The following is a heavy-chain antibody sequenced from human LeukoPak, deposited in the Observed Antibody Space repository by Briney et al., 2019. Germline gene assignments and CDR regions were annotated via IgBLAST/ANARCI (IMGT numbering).Heavy chain of an antibody. D-gene: IGHD6-13*01. CDR2: IYYSGST. CDR1: GGSISSYY. Sequence: KPSETLSLTCTVSGGSISSYYWSWIRQPPGKGLEWIGYIYYSGSTNYNPSLKSRVTISVDTSKNQFSLKLSSVTAADTAVYYCARQAARYSSYLWGQGTLVTVSS. CDR3: ARQAARYSSYL. V-gene: IGHV4-59*08. J-gene: IGHJ5*02.